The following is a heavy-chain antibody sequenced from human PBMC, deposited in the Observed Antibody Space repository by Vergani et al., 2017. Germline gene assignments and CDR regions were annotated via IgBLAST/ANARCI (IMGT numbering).Heavy chain of an antibody. Sequence: EVQLLESGGGLVQPGGSLGLSCAAPGLPFGDYYRPWIRLAPGKGLDWVASIKRDETETFYLDSVKGRFTISRDNAKTTLYLKMNSLRDADRGVYYCARISGGSAPYLPYWGQGTLVTVAS. V-gene: IGHV3-7*01. CDR1: GLPFGDYY. CDR3: ARISGGSAPYLPY. J-gene: IGHJ1*01. CDR2: IKRDETET. D-gene: IGHD2-15*01.